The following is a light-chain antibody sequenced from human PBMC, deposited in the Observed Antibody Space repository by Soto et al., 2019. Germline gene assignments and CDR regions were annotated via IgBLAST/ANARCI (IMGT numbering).Light chain of an antibody. CDR3: QSYDSSLSGYV. Sequence: QSVLTQPPSVSGAPGQRVTISCTGSSSNIGAGYDVRWYQQLPGTAPKLLIYGNSNRPSGVPDRFSGSKSGTSASLAITGLQAEDEAEYSCQSYDSSLSGYVFGTGTKVTVL. J-gene: IGLJ1*01. CDR1: SSNIGAGYD. V-gene: IGLV1-40*01. CDR2: GNS.